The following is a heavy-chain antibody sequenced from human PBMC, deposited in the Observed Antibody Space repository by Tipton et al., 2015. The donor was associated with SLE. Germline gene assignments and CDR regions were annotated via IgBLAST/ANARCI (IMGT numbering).Heavy chain of an antibody. V-gene: IGHV4-59*01. CDR2: IYFDGNS. Sequence: TLSLTCTVSGGSIGPYYWHWIRQSPGKALEWIGYIYFDGNSNGRGNYNPSLKRRVTMSVDPSKMQFSLNLNSVTAADTALYFCARGVAERLGLDFWGQGSLVTVSA. D-gene: IGHD6-19*01. CDR1: GGSIGPYY. J-gene: IGHJ4*02. CDR3: ARGVAERLGLDF.